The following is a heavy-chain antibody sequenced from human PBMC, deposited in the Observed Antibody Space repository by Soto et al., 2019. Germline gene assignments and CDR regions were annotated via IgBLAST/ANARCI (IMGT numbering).Heavy chain of an antibody. Sequence: AQLVESGGGVVQPGRSLRLSCAASGFTFSDYAMHWVRQAPGKGLEWVAVVSHDGRNTHYADSVKGRFTISRDSSKTTVSLEMTSLRAEDTAVYYCAKGGRQWLVTSDFNYWGQGALVTVSS. CDR1: GFTFSDYA. J-gene: IGHJ4*02. CDR2: VSHDGRNT. D-gene: IGHD6-19*01. CDR3: AKGGRQWLVTSDFNY. V-gene: IGHV3-30*18.